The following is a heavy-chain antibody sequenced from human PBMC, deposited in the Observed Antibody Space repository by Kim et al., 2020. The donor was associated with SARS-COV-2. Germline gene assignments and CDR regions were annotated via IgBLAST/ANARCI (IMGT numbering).Heavy chain of an antibody. CDR1: GGSISSSSYY. D-gene: IGHD3-10*01. CDR2: IYYSGST. Sequence: SETLSLTCTVSGGSISSSSYYWGWIRQPPGKGLEWIGSIYYSGSTYYNPSLKSRVTISVDTSKNQFSLKLSSVTAADTAVYYCATALNGVPTPDVWGQGTTVTVSS. CDR3: ATALNGVPTPDV. J-gene: IGHJ6*02. V-gene: IGHV4-39*01.